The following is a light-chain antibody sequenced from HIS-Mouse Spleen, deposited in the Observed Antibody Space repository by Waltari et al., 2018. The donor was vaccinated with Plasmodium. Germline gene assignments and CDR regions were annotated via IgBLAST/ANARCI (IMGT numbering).Light chain of an antibody. CDR2: GAS. CDR3: QQYNNWSFT. V-gene: IGKV3-15*01. J-gene: IGKJ3*01. CDR1: QSVSSN. Sequence: EIVMTQSPATLSVSPGERATLSCRASQSVSSNLAWYQQKPGQAPRRLIYGASTRSTGIPARLSVSGSGTEFTLTISSLQSEDFAVYYCQQYNNWSFTFGPGTKVDIK.